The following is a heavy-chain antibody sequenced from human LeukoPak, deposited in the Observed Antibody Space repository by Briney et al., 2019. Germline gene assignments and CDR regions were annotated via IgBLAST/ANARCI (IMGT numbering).Heavy chain of an antibody. Sequence: SETLSLTCTVSGGSISSSSYYWGWIRQPPGKGLEWIGSIYYSGSTDYNPSLKSRLTISVDTSKNQFSLKLSSVTAADTAVYYCARSRDSSGYWDAFDIWGQGTMVTVSS. V-gene: IGHV4-39*01. CDR1: GGSISSSSYY. CDR2: IYYSGST. D-gene: IGHD6-13*01. J-gene: IGHJ3*02. CDR3: ARSRDSSGYWDAFDI.